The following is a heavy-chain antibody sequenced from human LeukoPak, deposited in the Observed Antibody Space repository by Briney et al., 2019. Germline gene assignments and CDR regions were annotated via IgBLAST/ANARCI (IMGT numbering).Heavy chain of an antibody. CDR1: GGTFSSHA. Sequence: VKVSCKASGGTFSSHAISWVRQAPGQGLEWVGGIIPIFGTTNYAQKFQGRVTITTDESTSTGYMELRSLRSDDTAVYYCARGDSGYDYGFDNWGQGTLVTASS. V-gene: IGHV1-69*05. CDR3: ARGDSGYDYGFDN. J-gene: IGHJ4*02. CDR2: IIPIFGTT. D-gene: IGHD5-12*01.